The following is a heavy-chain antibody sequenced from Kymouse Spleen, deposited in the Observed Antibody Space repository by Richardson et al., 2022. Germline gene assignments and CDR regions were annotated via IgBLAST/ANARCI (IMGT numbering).Heavy chain of an antibody. V-gene: IGHV4-34*01. Sequence: QVQLQQWGAGLLKPSETLSLTCAVYGGSFSGYYWSWIRQPPGKGLEWIGEINHSGSTNYNPSLKSRVTISVDTSKNQFSLKLSSVTAADTAVYYCAREHDFWSGYDYYYYGMDVWGQGTTVTVSS. CDR1: GGSFSGYY. CDR3: AREHDFWSGYDYYYYGMDV. J-gene: IGHJ6*02. CDR2: INHSGST. D-gene: IGHD3-3*01.